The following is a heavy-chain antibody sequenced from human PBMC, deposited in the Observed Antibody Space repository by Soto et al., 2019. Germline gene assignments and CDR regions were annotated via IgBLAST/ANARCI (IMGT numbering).Heavy chain of an antibody. CDR2: ISGNNGNT. V-gene: IGHV1-18*04. J-gene: IGHJ4*02. CDR1: GYTFTTYD. Sequence: QVQLVQSGAEVQKPGASVKVSCKASGYTFTTYDISWVRQAPGQGLEWMGWISGNNGNTNYAQKLQGRVTMTRDTSTSTAYMDLRSLRSDDTDVYYCARGGSGSGFDYWGQGTLVTVSS. CDR3: ARGGSGSGFDY. D-gene: IGHD3-10*01.